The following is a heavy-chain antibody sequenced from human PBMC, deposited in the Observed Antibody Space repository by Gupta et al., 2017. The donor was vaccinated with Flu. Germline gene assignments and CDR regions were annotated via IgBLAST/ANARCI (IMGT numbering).Heavy chain of an antibody. CDR3: ARDDSGFDPDHLDS. J-gene: IGHJ4*02. CDR1: GFTFSDYY. CDR2: SSPNGCAI. D-gene: IGHD5-12*01. V-gene: IGHV3-11*01. Sequence: QVQLVASGGGLVKPGGSLRLSCAASGFTFSDYYMSWIRQAPGKGLEWVSHSSPNGCAISYADSVKGRFTISRDNTKNTLYLQMNSLRAEDTAIYYCARDDSGFDPDHLDSWGQGTLVTVSS.